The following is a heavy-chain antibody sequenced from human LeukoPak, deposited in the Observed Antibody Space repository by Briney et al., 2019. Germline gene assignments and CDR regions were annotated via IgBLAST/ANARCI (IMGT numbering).Heavy chain of an antibody. Sequence: SETLSLTCTVPGGSISSGSYYWSWIRQTAGKGLEWIGRIYTSGSTNYNPSLKSRVTISVDTSKNQFSLKLSSVTAADTAVYYCARDHCTDSSGYYYCDYYMYVWGKGTTVTVS. CDR2: IYTSGST. CDR3: ARDHCTDSSGYYYCDYYMYV. J-gene: IGHJ6*03. CDR1: GGSISSGSYY. V-gene: IGHV4-61*02. D-gene: IGHD3-22*01.